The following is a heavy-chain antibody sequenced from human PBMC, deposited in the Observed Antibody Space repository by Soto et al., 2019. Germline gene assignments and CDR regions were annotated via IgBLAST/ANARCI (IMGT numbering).Heavy chain of an antibody. J-gene: IGHJ6*02. CDR3: AREGANPFDYYYYGMDV. V-gene: IGHV3-30-3*01. CDR2: ISYDGSNK. Sequence: QSGGSLRLSCAASGFTFSGYAMHWVRQAPGKGLEWVAVISYDGSNKYYADPVKGRFTISRDNSKNTLYLQMNSLRAEDTAVYYCAREGANPFDYYYYGMDVWGQGTTVTVSS. D-gene: IGHD1-26*01. CDR1: GFTFSGYA.